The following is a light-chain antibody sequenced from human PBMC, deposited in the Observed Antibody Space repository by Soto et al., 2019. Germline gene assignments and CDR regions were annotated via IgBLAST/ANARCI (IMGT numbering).Light chain of an antibody. CDR3: QQYARSPRT. CDR1: QNVDHSY. J-gene: IGKJ1*01. Sequence: EIVLTQSPGTLSLSPGERATLSCRASQNVDHSYLAWYQQKPGQAPRLLIYGASSRATGFPARFSASGSGTEFTLTISRLEPEDFGVYYCQQYARSPRTFGQGTNVDI. V-gene: IGKV3-20*01. CDR2: GAS.